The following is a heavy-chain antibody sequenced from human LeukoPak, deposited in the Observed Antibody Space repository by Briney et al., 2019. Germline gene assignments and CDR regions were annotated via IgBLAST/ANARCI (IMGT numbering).Heavy chain of an antibody. CDR2: FDPEDGET. Sequence: ASVKVSCKVSGYTLTELSMHWVRQAPGKGLEWMGGFDPEDGETIYAQKFQGRVTMTEDTSTDTAYMELSSLRSEDTAVYYCATGGYSSGWSTLDYWGQGTLVTVSS. CDR1: GYTLTELS. J-gene: IGHJ4*02. CDR3: ATGGYSSGWSTLDY. V-gene: IGHV1-24*01. D-gene: IGHD6-19*01.